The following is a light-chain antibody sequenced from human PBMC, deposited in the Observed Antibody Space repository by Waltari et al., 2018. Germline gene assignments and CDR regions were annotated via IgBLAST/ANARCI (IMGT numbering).Light chain of an antibody. Sequence: DIQMTQSPSSLSASVGDTVTITCQASQGIGNNLNWYQQKSGTAPKLLIYRASSLQSGIPSRFSGSGSGTDFSFTISSLQPEDFATYYCQQGYSYPLTFGGGTKVEIK. V-gene: IGKV1-16*01. CDR3: QQGYSYPLT. CDR2: RAS. J-gene: IGKJ4*01. CDR1: QGIGNN.